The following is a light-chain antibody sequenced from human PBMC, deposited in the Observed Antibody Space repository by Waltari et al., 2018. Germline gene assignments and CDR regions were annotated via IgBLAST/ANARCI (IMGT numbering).Light chain of an antibody. Sequence: DIQMTQSPSSVSASVGDRVTITCRASQDVGGGLAWYQQKPGKPPNLLIYRASSLQRGVPSRFSGSGSGTNFTLTISSLQPEDFATYLCQQANSFPITVGPGTTVDI. J-gene: IGKJ3*01. CDR1: QDVGGG. CDR2: RAS. V-gene: IGKV1-12*01. CDR3: QQANSFPIT.